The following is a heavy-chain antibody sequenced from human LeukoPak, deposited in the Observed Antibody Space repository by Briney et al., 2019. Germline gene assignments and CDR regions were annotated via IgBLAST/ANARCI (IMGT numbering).Heavy chain of an antibody. CDR3: ARSVRSLAYFDY. D-gene: IGHD1-14*01. CDR2: INAGNGNT. Sequence: ASVKVSCKASGYTFTSYAMHWVRQAPGRRLEWMGWINAGNGNTKYSQEFQGRVTITRDTSASTAYMELSSLRSGDMAVYYCARSVRSLAYFDYWGQGTLVTVSS. V-gene: IGHV1-3*03. J-gene: IGHJ4*02. CDR1: GYTFTSYA.